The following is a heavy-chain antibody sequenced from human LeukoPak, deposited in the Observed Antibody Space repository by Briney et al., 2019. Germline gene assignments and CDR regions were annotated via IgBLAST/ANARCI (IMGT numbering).Heavy chain of an antibody. J-gene: IGHJ4*02. V-gene: IGHV3-64*01. Sequence: GGSLRLSCAASGFTFNSYGMHWVRQAPGKGLEHVSGIRSNGGSTYYANSVKGRFTISRDNSKNTLYLQMGSLRAEDMAVYYCARDRYSAYDSGADYWGQGTLVTVSS. CDR3: ARDRYSAYDSGADY. CDR2: IRSNGGST. CDR1: GFTFNSYG. D-gene: IGHD5-12*01.